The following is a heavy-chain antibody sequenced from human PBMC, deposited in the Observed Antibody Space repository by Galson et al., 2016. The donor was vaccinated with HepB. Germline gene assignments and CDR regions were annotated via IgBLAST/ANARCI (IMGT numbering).Heavy chain of an antibody. CDR2: TYYRSRWYN. V-gene: IGHV6-1*01. CDR3: ARGTWIAVAGKGKYYYYMDV. Sequence: CAISGDSVSSNSATWNWIRQSPSRGLEWLGRTYYRSRWYNDYAVSVKSRITINPDTAKNQFSLQLNSVTPEDTAVYSCARGTWIAVAGKGKYYYYMDVWDKGATVTVSS. D-gene: IGHD6-19*01. J-gene: IGHJ6*03. CDR1: GDSVSSNSAT.